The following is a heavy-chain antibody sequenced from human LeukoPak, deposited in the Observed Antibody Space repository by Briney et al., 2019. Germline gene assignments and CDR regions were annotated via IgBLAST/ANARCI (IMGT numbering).Heavy chain of an antibody. D-gene: IGHD1-26*01. Sequence: ASVKVSCKASGYTFTSYGISWVRQAPGQGLEWMGWISAYNGNTNYAQKFQGRVTMTRDTSISTAYMELSRLRSDDTAVYYCARGRFREPYDYWGQGTLVTVSS. CDR2: ISAYNGNT. CDR1: GYTFTSYG. V-gene: IGHV1-18*01. J-gene: IGHJ4*02. CDR3: ARGRFREPYDY.